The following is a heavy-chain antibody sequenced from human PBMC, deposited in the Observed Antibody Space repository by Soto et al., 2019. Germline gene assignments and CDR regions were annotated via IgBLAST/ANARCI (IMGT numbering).Heavy chain of an antibody. CDR1: GFTFSSYS. D-gene: IGHD3-22*01. V-gene: IGHV3-23*01. CDR3: AKASSGYYDTFDY. Sequence: EVQLLESGGGLVQPGGSLRLSCAASGFTFSSYSIYWVRQAPGKGLEWVSGISGSGSGTYYADSVKGRFTISRDNSKNRLYLQLNSLRAEDTAVYYCAKASSGYYDTFDYWGQGTLVTVSS. J-gene: IGHJ4*02. CDR2: ISGSGSGT.